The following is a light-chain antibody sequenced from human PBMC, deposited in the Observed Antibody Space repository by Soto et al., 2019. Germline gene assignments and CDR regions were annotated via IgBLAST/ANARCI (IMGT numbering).Light chain of an antibody. J-gene: IGLJ1*01. CDR2: DVS. Sequence: QSALTQPASVSGSPGQSITISCTGTSSDVGAYNYVSWYQHHPGNAPKLLIYDVSTRPSGVSNRFSGSKSGNTASLTISGLQAEDEADYYCSSYTTSTTRVFGTGTRSPY. CDR3: SSYTTSTTRV. V-gene: IGLV2-14*03. CDR1: SSDVGAYNY.